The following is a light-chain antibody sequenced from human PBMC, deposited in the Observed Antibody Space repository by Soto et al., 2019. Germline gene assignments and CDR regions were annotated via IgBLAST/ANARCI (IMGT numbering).Light chain of an antibody. CDR2: IND. J-gene: IGLJ3*02. CDR1: SSNIGSTG. V-gene: IGLV1-44*01. Sequence: QSVLTQSPSASGTPGQRVTISCSGSSSNIGSTGVNWYLHLPGTAPKLLIYINDHRPSGVPDRFSGSKSGTSASLAISGLQSEDEGDYYCAAWDDNLNALVFGGGTKVTVL. CDR3: AAWDDNLNALV.